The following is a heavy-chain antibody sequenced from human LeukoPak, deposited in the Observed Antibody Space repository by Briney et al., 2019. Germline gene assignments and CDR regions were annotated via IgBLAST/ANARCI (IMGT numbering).Heavy chain of an antibody. D-gene: IGHD3-22*01. CDR1: GFTVNGNY. CDR3: ARHDSWAGWFDP. Sequence: GGSLRLSCAASGFTVNGNYMSWVRQAPGKGLEWVSVIYSGGTTYSANSVKGRFTISRDNSKNTLYLQMNSLRAEDTAVYYCARHDSWAGWFDPWGQGTLVTVSS. V-gene: IGHV3-53*01. J-gene: IGHJ5*02. CDR2: IYSGGTT.